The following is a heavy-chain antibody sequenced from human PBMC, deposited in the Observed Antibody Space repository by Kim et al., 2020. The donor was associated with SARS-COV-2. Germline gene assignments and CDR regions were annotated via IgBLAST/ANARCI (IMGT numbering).Heavy chain of an antibody. J-gene: IGHJ4*02. CDR1: GFIFSSHT. D-gene: IGHD6-13*01. CDR3: AGDRGSSWYPQGFEY. V-gene: IGHV3-21*01. CDR2: ISSSGSYI. Sequence: GGSLRLSCAVSGFIFSSHTMNWVRQAPGKGLEWVASISSSGSYIYYADSGKGRFTISRENARNSLYLQMNSLRVEDTAVYYCAGDRGSSWYPQGFEYWGQGTQVTVSP.